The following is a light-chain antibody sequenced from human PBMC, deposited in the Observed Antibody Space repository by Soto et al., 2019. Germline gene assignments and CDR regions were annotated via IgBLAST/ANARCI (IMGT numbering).Light chain of an antibody. J-gene: IGKJ1*01. V-gene: IGKV3-20*01. CDR1: QSVSNSY. CDR3: QRYGDSPRWA. Sequence: SVLTQSPGTLSLSPGERATLSCRASQSVSNSYLAWYQQKPGQAPRLLIFGASRRATGIPDRFSGSGSGTDLTLTISRLEPEDFAVYYCQRYGDSPRWAFGQGTKVEIK. CDR2: GAS.